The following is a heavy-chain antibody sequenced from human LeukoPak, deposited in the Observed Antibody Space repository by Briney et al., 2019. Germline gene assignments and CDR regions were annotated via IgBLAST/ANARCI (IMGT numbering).Heavy chain of an antibody. D-gene: IGHD3-22*01. J-gene: IGHJ6*03. CDR2: ISGSGGST. CDR1: GFTFSSYA. V-gene: IGHV3-23*01. Sequence: GGSLRLSCAASGFTFSSYAMSWVRQAPGKGLEWVSAISGSGGSTYYADSVEGRFTISRDNSKNTLYLQMNSLRAEDTAVYYCAKSAVLNYDSSGYYGLRYYYYYMDVWGKGTTVTVSS. CDR3: AKSAVLNYDSSGYYGLRYYYYYMDV.